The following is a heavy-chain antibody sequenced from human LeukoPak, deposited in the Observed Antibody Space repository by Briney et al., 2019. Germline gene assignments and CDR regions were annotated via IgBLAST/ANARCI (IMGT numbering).Heavy chain of an antibody. Sequence: GGSLRLSYAASGFTFSSYWMHWVRQAPGKGLVWVSRINSDGSSTSYADSVKGRFTISRDNAKNTLYLQMNSLRAEDTAVYYCARDQGYYDILTGYSAAAFDIWGQGTMVTVSS. V-gene: IGHV3-74*01. CDR3: ARDQGYYDILTGYSAAAFDI. CDR1: GFTFSSYW. D-gene: IGHD3-9*01. CDR2: INSDGSST. J-gene: IGHJ3*02.